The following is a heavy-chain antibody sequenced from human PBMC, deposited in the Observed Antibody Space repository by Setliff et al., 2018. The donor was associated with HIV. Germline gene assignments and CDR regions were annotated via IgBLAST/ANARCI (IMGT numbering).Heavy chain of an antibody. J-gene: IGHJ4*02. CDR2: TYPGDSTT. V-gene: IGHV5-51*01. Sequence: PGESLKISCKASGYSFSDYWIGWVRQMPGKGLEWMGVTYPGDSTTRYSPSLEGQVTISADRSINTAFLQWSSLEAPDTAMYYCIRRRRAPGAADLESYWGQGTLVTVSS. D-gene: IGHD7-27*01. CDR1: GYSFSDYW. CDR3: IRRRRAPGAADLESY.